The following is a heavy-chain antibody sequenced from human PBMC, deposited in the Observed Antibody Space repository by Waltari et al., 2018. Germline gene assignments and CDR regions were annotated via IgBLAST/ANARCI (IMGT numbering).Heavy chain of an antibody. D-gene: IGHD6-19*01. V-gene: IGHV3-43D*03. CDR3: AKDSRGYSGWVDY. Sequence: EVQLVESGGVVVQPGGSLRLSCAASGFTFDDYAMHWVRQAPGKGLEWVSRISWEGSTTSDADSVKGRFTISRDNSKNSLYLQMNSLRAEDNALYYCAKDSRGYSGWVDYWGQGTLVTVSS. J-gene: IGHJ4*02. CDR1: GFTFDDYA. CDR2: ISWEGSTT.